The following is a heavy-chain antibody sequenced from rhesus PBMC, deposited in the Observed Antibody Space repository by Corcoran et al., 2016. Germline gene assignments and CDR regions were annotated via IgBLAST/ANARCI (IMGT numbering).Heavy chain of an antibody. D-gene: IGHD1-14*01. V-gene: IGHV4S10*01. Sequence: QVQLQESGPGVVKPSETLSLTCAVSGGSISDSYRWSWIRQPPGKGLEWVGYTSGSSTSTNYTPSLKSRVTISKDTSKNQFSLKLSSVTAADTAVYYCAREDNEIPFDYWGQGVLVTVSS. J-gene: IGHJ4*01. CDR2: TSGSSTST. CDR3: AREDNEIPFDY. CDR1: GGSISDSYR.